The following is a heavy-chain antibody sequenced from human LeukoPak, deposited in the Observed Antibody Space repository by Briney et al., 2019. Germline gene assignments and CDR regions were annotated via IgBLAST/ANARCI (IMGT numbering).Heavy chain of an antibody. V-gene: IGHV4-38-2*02. CDR3: ARDLRGNSYGPWSDP. CDR1: GYSISSGYY. D-gene: IGHD5-18*01. Sequence: SETLSLTCAVSGYSISSGYYWGWIRQPPGKGLEWIGSIYHSGSTYYNPSLKSRVTISVDTSKNQFSLKLSSVTAADTAVYYCARDLRGNSYGPWSDPWGQGTLVTASS. J-gene: IGHJ5*02. CDR2: IYHSGST.